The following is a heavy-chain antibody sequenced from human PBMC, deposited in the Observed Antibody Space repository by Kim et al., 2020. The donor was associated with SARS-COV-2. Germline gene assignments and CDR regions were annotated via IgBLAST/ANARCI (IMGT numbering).Heavy chain of an antibody. CDR3: ARALATPTYYYDSSHPRYYFDY. V-gene: IGHV4-59*13. CDR2: IYYSGST. Sequence: SETLSLTCTVSGGSISSYYWSWIRQPPGKGLEWIGYIYYSGSTNYNPSLKSRVTISVDTSKNQFSLKLSSVTAADTAVYYCARALATPTYYYDSSHPRYYFDYWGQGTLVTVSS. D-gene: IGHD3-22*01. J-gene: IGHJ4*02. CDR1: GGSISSYY.